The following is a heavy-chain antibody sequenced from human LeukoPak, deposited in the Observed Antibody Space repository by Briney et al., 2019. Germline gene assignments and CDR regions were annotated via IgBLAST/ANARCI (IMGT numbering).Heavy chain of an antibody. V-gene: IGHV3-33*06. CDR3: AKDLGNSLGIDY. Sequence: SLRLSCAASGFTFSSYGMHWVRRAPGKGLEWVAVIWYDGSNKYYADSVKGRFTISRDNSKNTLYLQMNSLRAEDTAVYYCAKDLGNSLGIDYWGQGTLVTVSS. CDR1: GFTFSSYG. J-gene: IGHJ4*02. CDR2: IWYDGSNK. D-gene: IGHD7-27*01.